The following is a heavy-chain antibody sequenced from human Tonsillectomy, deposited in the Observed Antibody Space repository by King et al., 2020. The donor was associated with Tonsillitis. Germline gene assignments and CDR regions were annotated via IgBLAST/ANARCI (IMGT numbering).Heavy chain of an antibody. CDR1: GGSFSGYY. D-gene: IGHD6-19*01. J-gene: IGHJ4*02. CDR2: INHSGST. V-gene: IGHV4-34*01. Sequence: VQLQQWGAGLLKPSETLSLTCAVYGGSFSGYYWSWIRQPPGKGLEGIGEINHSGSTNYNPSLKSRVTISVDTSKNQFSLKLSSVTAADTAVYYCARWGSGWYYFDYWGQGTLVTVSS. CDR3: ARWGSGWYYFDY.